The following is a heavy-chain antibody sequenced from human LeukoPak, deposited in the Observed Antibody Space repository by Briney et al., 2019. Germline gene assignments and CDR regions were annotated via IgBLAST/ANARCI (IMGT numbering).Heavy chain of an antibody. J-gene: IGHJ3*02. Sequence: ASVEVSCKASGYTFTSYYMHWVRQAPGQGLEWMGIINPSGGSTSYAQKFQGRVTMTRDMSTSTVYMELSSLRSEDTAVYYCARAPLGPNAFDIWGQGTMVTVSS. V-gene: IGHV1-46*01. CDR1: GYTFTSYY. D-gene: IGHD7-27*01. CDR3: ARAPLGPNAFDI. CDR2: INPSGGST.